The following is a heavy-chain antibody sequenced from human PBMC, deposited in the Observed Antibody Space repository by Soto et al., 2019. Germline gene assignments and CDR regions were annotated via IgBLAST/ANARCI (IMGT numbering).Heavy chain of an antibody. Sequence: SETLSLTCTVSGGSINSNNYYWAWIRQPPGKGLAWIASIYYDGSNYYNPSLKSRVTISIDTSKNQFSLRLRSVTAADTAIYYCAKVVVAATRHTDFDSWGQGTLVTV. CDR3: AKVVVAATRHTDFDS. V-gene: IGHV4-39*01. CDR1: GGSINSNNYY. CDR2: IYYDGSN. D-gene: IGHD2-15*01. J-gene: IGHJ4*02.